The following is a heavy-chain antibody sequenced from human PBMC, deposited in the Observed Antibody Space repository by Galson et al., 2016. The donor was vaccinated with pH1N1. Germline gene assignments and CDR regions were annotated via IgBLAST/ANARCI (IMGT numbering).Heavy chain of an antibody. Sequence: QSGAEVKEPGASVKVSCKASGYMFTSYGITWVRQAPGQGLEWMGLISGYNGNTNYAQKFRGRLTMSTDTSTTTAYMELRSLRADDTAFYYCARLSGSRWLDPWDQGTLVTVSS. CDR1: GYMFTSYG. D-gene: IGHD3-10*01. CDR3: ARLSGSRWLDP. CDR2: ISGYNGNT. V-gene: IGHV1-18*01. J-gene: IGHJ5*02.